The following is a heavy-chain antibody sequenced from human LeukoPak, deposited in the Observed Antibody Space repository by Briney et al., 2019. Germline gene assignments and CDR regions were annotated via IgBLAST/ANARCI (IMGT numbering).Heavy chain of an antibody. CDR1: GYTFTGYY. CDR2: INPNSGGT. V-gene: IGHV1-2*04. Sequence: ASVKVSCKASGYTFTGYYMHWVRQAPGQGLEWMGWINPNSGGTNYAQKFQGWVTMTRDTSISTAYMELSRLRSDDTAVYYCARARGAMGPGIAAAGSWFDPWGQGTLVTVSS. J-gene: IGHJ5*02. CDR3: ARARGAMGPGIAAAGSWFDP. D-gene: IGHD6-13*01.